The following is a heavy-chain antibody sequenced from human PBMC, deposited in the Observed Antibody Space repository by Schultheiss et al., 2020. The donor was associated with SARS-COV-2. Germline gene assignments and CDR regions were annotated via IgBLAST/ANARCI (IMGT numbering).Heavy chain of an antibody. CDR3: ARYYYDGTGDNWFDP. J-gene: IGHJ5*02. Sequence: SETLSLTCTVSGGSISSYHWTWIRQPPGKGLEWIGYIYYSGSTYYNPSLKSRVTISVDTSKNQFSLKLTSVTAADTAMYYCARYYYDGTGDNWFDPWGQGTLVTVSS. D-gene: IGHD3-22*01. V-gene: IGHV4-59*08. CDR1: GGSISSYH. CDR2: IYYSGST.